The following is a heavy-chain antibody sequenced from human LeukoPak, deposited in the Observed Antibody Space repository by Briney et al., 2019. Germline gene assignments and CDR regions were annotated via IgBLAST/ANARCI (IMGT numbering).Heavy chain of an antibody. CDR2: ISASGGGT. CDR1: GFTFTTYP. V-gene: IGHV3-23*01. D-gene: IGHD2-8*01. J-gene: IGHJ4*02. Sequence: GGSLRLSCAASGFTFTTYPMSWVRQAPGKGLEWVSAISASGGGTYYADSVKGRFTISRDNSRSTVFLQMSSLRAEDTAVYYCATAPDCPNDVCRYFDYWGQGILVTVSS. CDR3: ATAPDCPNDVCRYFDY.